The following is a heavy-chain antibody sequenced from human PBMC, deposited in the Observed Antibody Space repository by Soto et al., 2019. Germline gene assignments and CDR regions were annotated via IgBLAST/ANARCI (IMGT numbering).Heavy chain of an antibody. CDR2: ISGSGGST. V-gene: IGHV3-23*01. CDR1: GFTFSSYA. CDR3: AKDPEQQLALNYYYYGMDV. J-gene: IGHJ6*02. Sequence: EVQLLESGGGLVQPGGSLRLSCAASGFTFSSYAMSWVRQAPGKGLEWVSAISGSGGSTYYADSVKGRFTISRDNSKNTLYLQMNSLRAEDTAVYYCAKDPEQQLALNYYYYGMDVWGQGTTVTVSS. D-gene: IGHD6-13*01.